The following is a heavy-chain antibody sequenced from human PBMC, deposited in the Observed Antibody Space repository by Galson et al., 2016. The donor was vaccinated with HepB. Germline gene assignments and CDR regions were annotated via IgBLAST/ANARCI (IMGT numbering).Heavy chain of an antibody. Sequence: SLRLSCAAYEFTASSNYLNWIRQAPGKGLEWVSAIYSGGSTHYADSVKGRFTISRDNSKNTVYLEMKSLRAEDTAVYYCARALSGWDGFDYRGQGTLVIVSS. CDR3: ARALSGWDGFDY. CDR2: IYSGGST. D-gene: IGHD6-19*01. V-gene: IGHV3-53*01. CDR1: EFTASSNY. J-gene: IGHJ4*02.